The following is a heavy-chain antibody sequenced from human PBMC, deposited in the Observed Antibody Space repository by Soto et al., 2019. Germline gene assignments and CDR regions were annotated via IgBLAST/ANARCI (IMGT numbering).Heavy chain of an antibody. CDR3: AMVWFGPDV. V-gene: IGHV3-74*01. CDR1: GFTLSGRS. J-gene: IGHJ6*04. D-gene: IGHD3-10*01. Sequence: EVQLVESGGGLVQPGGSLRLSCAASGFTLSGRSMHWVRQAPGKGLVWVSGIDNAGTDSTYADSVKGRFTRSRDNAKNLLYLEMNSLRVEDTAVYYCAMVWFGPDVWGKGTTVTVSS. CDR2: IDNAGTDS.